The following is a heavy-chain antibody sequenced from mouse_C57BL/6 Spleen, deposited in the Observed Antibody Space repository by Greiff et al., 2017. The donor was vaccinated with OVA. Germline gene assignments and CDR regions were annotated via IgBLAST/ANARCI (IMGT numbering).Heavy chain of an antibody. CDR3: ARHXXRVGIYYYGGYFDV. D-gene: IGHD1-1*01. V-gene: IGHV1-62-2*01. Sequence: LVKPGASVKLSCKASGYTFTEYTIHWVKQRSGQGLEWIGWFYPGSGSIKYNEKFKDKATLTADKSSSTVYMELSRLTSEDSAVYFCARHXXRVGIYYYGGYFDVWGTGTTVTVSS. CDR1: GYTFTEYT. J-gene: IGHJ1*03. CDR2: FYPGSGSI.